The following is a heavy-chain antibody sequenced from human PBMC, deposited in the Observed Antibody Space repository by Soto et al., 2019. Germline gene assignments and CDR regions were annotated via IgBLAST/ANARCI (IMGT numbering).Heavy chain of an antibody. CDR3: ARVPGSGSSSSDY. V-gene: IGHV1-69*02. D-gene: IGHD3-10*01. J-gene: IGHJ4*02. CDR1: GGTFSSYT. Sequence: QVQLVQSGAEVKKPGSSVKVSCKASGGTFSSYTISWVRQAPGQGLEWMGRIIPILGIANYAQKFQGRVTITADKSTSTAYMELSSLRSEDTAVYYCARVPGSGSSSSDYWGQGTLVTVSS. CDR2: IIPILGIA.